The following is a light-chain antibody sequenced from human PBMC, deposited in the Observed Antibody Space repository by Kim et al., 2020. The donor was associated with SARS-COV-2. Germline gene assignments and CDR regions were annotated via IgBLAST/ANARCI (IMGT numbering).Light chain of an antibody. CDR1: NIGSKS. Sequence: VSVAPGKTARITCGVNNIGSKSVHWYQQKPGQAPVLVIYYDSDRPSGIPERFSGSNSGNTATLTISRVVAGDEADYYCQVWDSSSDHRVFCGGTLLPVL. CDR2: YDS. V-gene: IGLV3-21*04. J-gene: IGLJ3*02. CDR3: QVWDSSSDHRV.